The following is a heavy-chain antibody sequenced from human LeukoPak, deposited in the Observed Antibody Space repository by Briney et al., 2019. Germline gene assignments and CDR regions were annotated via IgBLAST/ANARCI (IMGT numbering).Heavy chain of an antibody. CDR2: ISAYNGNT. Sequence: ASVKVSCKASGYTFTSYGISWVRQAPGQGLEWMGWISAYNGNTNYAQKLQGRVTMTTDTSTSTAYMELRSLRSDDTAVYYCARQSNDILTGFTPYYFDYWGQGTLVTVSS. CDR1: GYTFTSYG. CDR3: ARQSNDILTGFTPYYFDY. J-gene: IGHJ4*02. V-gene: IGHV1-18*01. D-gene: IGHD3-9*01.